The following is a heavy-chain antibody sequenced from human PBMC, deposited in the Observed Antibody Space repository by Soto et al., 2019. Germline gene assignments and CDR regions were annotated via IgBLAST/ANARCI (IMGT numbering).Heavy chain of an antibody. D-gene: IGHD2-21*02. Sequence: GESLKISCKGSGYSFTSYWIGWVRQMPGKGLEWMGIIYPGDSDTRYSPSFQGQVTISADKSISTAYLQWSSLKASDTAMYYCATPAGGAYCGGDCYSDWGQGNLVTVSS. CDR3: ATPAGGAYCGGDCYSD. J-gene: IGHJ4*02. CDR2: IYPGDSDT. CDR1: GYSFTSYW. V-gene: IGHV5-51*01.